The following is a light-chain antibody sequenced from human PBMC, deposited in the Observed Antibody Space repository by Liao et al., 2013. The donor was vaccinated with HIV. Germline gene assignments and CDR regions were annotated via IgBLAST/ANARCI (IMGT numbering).Light chain of an antibody. Sequence: SYELTQPPSVSVSPGQTASITCSGDKLGDKYACWYQQKPGQSPVLVIYQDNKRPSGIPDRFSGSNSGNTATLTISGTQAMDEADYYCQAWDSSTVVFGGGTQADRP. CDR3: QAWDSSTVV. J-gene: IGLJ2*01. CDR1: KLGDKY. V-gene: IGLV3-1*01. CDR2: QDN.